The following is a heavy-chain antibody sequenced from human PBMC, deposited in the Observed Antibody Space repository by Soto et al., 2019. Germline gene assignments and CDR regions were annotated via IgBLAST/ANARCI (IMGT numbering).Heavy chain of an antibody. V-gene: IGHV1-3*01. CDR3: ARDVAAAGLDY. J-gene: IGHJ4*02. D-gene: IGHD6-13*01. Sequence: QVQLVQSGAEVKKPGASVKVSCKASGYTFTSYAMPWVRQAPGQRLEWMGWINAGNGNTKYSQKFQGRVTITRDTSESTAYRELSSLRSEDTAVYYCARDVAAAGLDYWGQGTLVTVSS. CDR1: GYTFTSYA. CDR2: INAGNGNT.